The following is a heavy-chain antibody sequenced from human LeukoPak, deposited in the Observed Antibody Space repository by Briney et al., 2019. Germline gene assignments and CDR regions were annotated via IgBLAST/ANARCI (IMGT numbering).Heavy chain of an antibody. V-gene: IGHV3-30*18. J-gene: IGHJ3*01. CDR3: AKDSDIAVAGSDDALDF. Sequence: GRSLRPSCAASGFTFSSYGMRWVRQTPGKGLEWVALISFDGGIDSYVDSVKGQLTIYRDKSKNTLFMQMNSLIPEDTAVYYCAKDSDIAVAGSDDALDFWGQGTMVTVSS. D-gene: IGHD6-19*01. CDR1: GFTFSSYG. CDR2: ISFDGGID.